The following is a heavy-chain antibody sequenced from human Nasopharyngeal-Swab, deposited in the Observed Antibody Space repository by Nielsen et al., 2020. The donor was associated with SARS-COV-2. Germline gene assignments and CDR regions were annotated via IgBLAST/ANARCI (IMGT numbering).Heavy chain of an antibody. Sequence: SVKVSCKASGGTFSSYAISWVRQAPGQGLEWMGGIIPIFGTANYAQKFQGRVTITADESTSTAYMELSSLRSEDTAVYYCASGNYGSGYYYYYTDVWGKGTTVTVSS. J-gene: IGHJ6*03. V-gene: IGHV1-69*13. CDR1: GGTFSSYA. CDR2: IIPIFGTA. D-gene: IGHD1-7*01. CDR3: ASGNYGSGYYYYYTDV.